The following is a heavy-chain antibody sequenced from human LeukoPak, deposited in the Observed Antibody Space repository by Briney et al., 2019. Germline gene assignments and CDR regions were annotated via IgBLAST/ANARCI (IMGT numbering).Heavy chain of an antibody. J-gene: IGHJ4*02. V-gene: IGHV4-61*02. Sequence: SETLSLTCTVSGGSISSGSYYWSWIRQPAGKGLEWIGRIYTSGSTNYNPSLKSRVTISVDTSKNQFSLKLSSVTAADTAVYYCARSALAAAGTRGFFDYWGQGILVTVSS. CDR1: GGSISSGSYY. D-gene: IGHD6-13*01. CDR2: IYTSGST. CDR3: ARSALAAAGTRGFFDY.